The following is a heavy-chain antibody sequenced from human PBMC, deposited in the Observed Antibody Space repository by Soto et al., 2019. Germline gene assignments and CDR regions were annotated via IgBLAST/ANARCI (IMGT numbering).Heavy chain of an antibody. V-gene: IGHV1-69*12. CDR2: IIPIFGTA. CDR3: ARGRNFALYYYYGMDV. J-gene: IGHJ6*02. CDR1: GCTFSSYA. Sequence: QVQLVQSGAEVKKPGSSVKVSCKASGCTFSSYAISWVRQAPGQGLAWMGGIIPIFGTANYAQKFQGRVTITADESTSTAYRELSSVRSEDTAVYYCARGRNFALYYYYGMDVWGQGTTVTVSS.